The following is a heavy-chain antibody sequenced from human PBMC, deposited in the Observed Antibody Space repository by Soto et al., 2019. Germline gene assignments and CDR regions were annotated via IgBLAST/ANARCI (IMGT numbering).Heavy chain of an antibody. CDR2: IWFDGNRK. Sequence: ESGGGVVQPGMSLTLSCAASGFTFSGHSMLWVRQAPGKGLEWVALIWFDGNRKHYADSVKGRFTISRDNSKNTLYLQMNGLTVEDTAMYYCARDMDARYANGWYHYFDYWGQGTLATVSS. V-gene: IGHV3-33*01. CDR3: ARDMDARYANGWYHYFDY. D-gene: IGHD6-19*01. J-gene: IGHJ4*02. CDR1: GFTFSGHS.